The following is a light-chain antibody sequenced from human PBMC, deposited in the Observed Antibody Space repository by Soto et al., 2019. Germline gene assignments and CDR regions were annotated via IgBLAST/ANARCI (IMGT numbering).Light chain of an antibody. J-gene: IGKJ1*01. V-gene: IGKV3-20*01. CDR1: QSVSSSY. CDR2: AAS. CDR3: QQYGLSPRT. Sequence: EIVLTQSPGTLSLSPGERATLSCRASQSVSSSYLAWYQQKPGQAPRLFIYAASIRATGIPDRFSGSGSGTDFTLTISGLEPADFAVYYCQQYGLSPRTFGRGTKVEIK.